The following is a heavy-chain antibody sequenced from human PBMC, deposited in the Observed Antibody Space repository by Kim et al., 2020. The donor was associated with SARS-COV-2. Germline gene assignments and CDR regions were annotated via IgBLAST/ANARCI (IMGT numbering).Heavy chain of an antibody. V-gene: IGHV3-23*01. CDR1: GFTFSSYA. CDR3: AKDRPPPGYSSGWYQSAVYDWFDP. Sequence: GGSLRLSCAASGFTFSSYAMSWVRQAPGKGLEWVSAISGSGGSTYYADSVKGRFTISRDNSKNTLYLQMNSLRAEDTAVYYCAKDRPPPGYSSGWYQSAVYDWFDPWGQGTLVTVSS. J-gene: IGHJ5*02. CDR2: ISGSGGST. D-gene: IGHD6-19*01.